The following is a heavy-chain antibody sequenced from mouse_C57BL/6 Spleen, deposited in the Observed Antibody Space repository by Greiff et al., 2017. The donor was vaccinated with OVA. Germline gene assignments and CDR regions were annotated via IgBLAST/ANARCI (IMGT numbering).Heavy chain of an antibody. CDR1: GYAFSSYW. CDR3: ARELPYAMDY. CDR2: IYPGDGDT. J-gene: IGHJ4*01. V-gene: IGHV1-80*01. Sequence: VKVVESGAELVKPGASVKISCKASGYAFSSYWMNWVKQRPGKGLEWIGQIYPGDGDTNYNGKFKGKATLTADKSSSTAYMQLSSLTSEDSAVYFCARELPYAMDYWGQGTSVTVSS.